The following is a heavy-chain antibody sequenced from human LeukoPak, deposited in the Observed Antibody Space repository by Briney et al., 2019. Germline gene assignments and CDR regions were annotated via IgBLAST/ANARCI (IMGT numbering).Heavy chain of an antibody. CDR1: GGTFSSYA. Sequence: ASVKVSCKASGGTFSSYAIRWVRQAPGQGLEWMGIINPSGGSTSYAQKFQGRVTMTRDTSTSTVYMELSSLRSEDTAVYYCAREYGSGSYYKAPYYYYGMDVWGQGTTVTVSS. V-gene: IGHV1-46*01. CDR2: INPSGGST. D-gene: IGHD3-10*01. CDR3: AREYGSGSYYKAPYYYYGMDV. J-gene: IGHJ6*02.